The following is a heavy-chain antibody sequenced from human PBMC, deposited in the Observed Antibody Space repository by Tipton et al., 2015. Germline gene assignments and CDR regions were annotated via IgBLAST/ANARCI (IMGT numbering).Heavy chain of an antibody. J-gene: IGHJ2*01. CDR1: GGSFSGYS. CDR2: INHSGRT. D-gene: IGHD3-22*01. Sequence: TLSLTCAVYGGSFSGYSWSWIRQPPGKGLEWIGEINHSGRTNYNPSLKSRVITSVDTSKNQFSLRLSSVTAADTAVYYCARDAGRYYDSSGLSWYFDLWGRGTLVTVSS. V-gene: IGHV4-34*01. CDR3: ARDAGRYYDSSGLSWYFDL.